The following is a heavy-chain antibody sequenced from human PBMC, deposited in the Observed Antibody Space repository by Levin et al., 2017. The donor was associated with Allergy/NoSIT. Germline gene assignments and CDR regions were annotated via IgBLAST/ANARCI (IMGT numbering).Heavy chain of an antibody. CDR1: GFTFSTYW. D-gene: IGHD3-3*01. CDR2: IKQDGSEK. Sequence: SCAASGFTFSTYWMTWVRQAPGKGLEWVANIKQDGSEKYYVDSVKGRFTISRDNAKNSLYLQMNSLRAEDTAVYYCTRYYDFWSGYSHFDYWGQGTLVTVSS. CDR3: TRYYDFWSGYSHFDY. J-gene: IGHJ4*02. V-gene: IGHV3-7*01.